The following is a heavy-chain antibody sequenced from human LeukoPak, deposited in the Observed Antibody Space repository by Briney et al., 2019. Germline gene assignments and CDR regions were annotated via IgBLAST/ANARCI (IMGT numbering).Heavy chain of an antibody. Sequence: PGGSLRLSCAASGFTFSSYAMSWVRQAPGKGLEWVSAISGSGGSTYYADSVKGRFTISRDNSKNTLYLQMNSLSAEDTAVYYCAKEKESACCGGACLYYFDYWGQGTLVTVSS. D-gene: IGHD2-21*02. CDR3: AKEKESACCGGACLYYFDY. V-gene: IGHV3-23*01. CDR1: GFTFSSYA. CDR2: ISGSGGST. J-gene: IGHJ4*02.